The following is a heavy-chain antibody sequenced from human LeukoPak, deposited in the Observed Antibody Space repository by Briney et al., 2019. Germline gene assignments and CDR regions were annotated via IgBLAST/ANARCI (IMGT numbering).Heavy chain of an antibody. Sequence: GGSLRHSSAASAFTIISFAMSWVRQPPGEGLEWVSAISCSGGSTYYADAVNGRFTISRDNSKNTLYLQMNSLRAEDTAVYYCAKRGGLPPLDYYYYYMDVWGKGTTVTVSS. V-gene: IGHV3-23*01. CDR2: ISCSGGST. J-gene: IGHJ6*03. CDR3: AKRGGLPPLDYYYYYMDV. D-gene: IGHD2-21*02. CDR1: AFTIISFA.